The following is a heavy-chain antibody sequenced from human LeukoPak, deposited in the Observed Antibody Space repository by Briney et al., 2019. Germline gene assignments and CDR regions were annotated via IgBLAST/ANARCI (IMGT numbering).Heavy chain of an antibody. V-gene: IGHV3-30-3*01. CDR1: GFTFSSYA. CDR3: ARDLDAVAGTSYGMDV. J-gene: IGHJ6*02. D-gene: IGHD6-19*01. CDR2: ISFDGSNK. Sequence: GRSLRLSCAASGFTFSSYAMHWVRQAPGKGLEWVAVISFDGSNKYYADSVKGRFTISRDNSKNTLCLQMNSRRAEDTAVYYCARDLDAVAGTSYGMDVWGQGTTVTVSS.